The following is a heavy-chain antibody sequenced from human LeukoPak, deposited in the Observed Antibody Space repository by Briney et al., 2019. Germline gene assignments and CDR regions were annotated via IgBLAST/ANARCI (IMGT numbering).Heavy chain of an antibody. V-gene: IGHV4-59*01. CDR2: IYYSGST. Sequence: SETLSLTCTVSGGSISSYYWSWIRQPPGKGLEWIGYIYYSGSTNYNPSLKSRVTISVDTSKNQFSLKLSSVTAADTAVYYCARGLDGYNSIYDAFDIWGQGTMVTVSS. D-gene: IGHD5-24*01. CDR1: GGSISSYY. CDR3: ARGLDGYNSIYDAFDI. J-gene: IGHJ3*02.